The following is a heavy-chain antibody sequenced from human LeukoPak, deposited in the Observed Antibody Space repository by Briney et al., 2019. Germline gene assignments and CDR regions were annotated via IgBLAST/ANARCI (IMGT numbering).Heavy chain of an antibody. CDR2: IDPSDSYT. V-gene: IGHV5-10-1*01. J-gene: IGHJ4*02. CDR1: GYSFTSYW. Sequence: GESLKISCKGSGYSFTSYWISWVRQMPGKGLEWMGRIDPSDSYTNYSPSFQGHVTISADKSISTAYLQWGSLKASDTAMYYCARLGYCSSTSCPIDYWGQGTLVTVSS. CDR3: ARLGYCSSTSCPIDY. D-gene: IGHD2-2*01.